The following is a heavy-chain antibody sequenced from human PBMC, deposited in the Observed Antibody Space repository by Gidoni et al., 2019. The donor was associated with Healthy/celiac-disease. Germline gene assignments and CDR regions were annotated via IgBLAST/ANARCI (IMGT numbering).Heavy chain of an antibody. V-gene: IGHV3-15*01. CDR2: IKSKTDGGTT. Sequence: EVQLVESGGGWVKPGGSLRLSCAASGFNFSNAWISWVRQAPGKGLEWVGRIKSKTDGGTTDYAAPVKGRFTISRDDSKNTLYLQMNSLKTEDTAVYYCTTGTGTTREWYAFDIWGQGTMVTVSS. CDR3: TTGTGTTREWYAFDI. CDR1: GFNFSNAW. J-gene: IGHJ3*02. D-gene: IGHD1-1*01.